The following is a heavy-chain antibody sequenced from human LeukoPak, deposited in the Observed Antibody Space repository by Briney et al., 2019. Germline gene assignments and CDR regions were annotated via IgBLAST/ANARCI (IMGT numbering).Heavy chain of an antibody. D-gene: IGHD3-9*01. Sequence: GGSLRLSCAASGFTFSSYAMHWVRQAPGKGLEWVAVISYDGSNKYYADSVEGRFTISRDNSKNTLYLQMNSLRAEDTAVYYCARDIYDILPGYYIDYWGQGTLVTVSS. CDR1: GFTFSSYA. J-gene: IGHJ4*02. V-gene: IGHV3-30*04. CDR3: ARDIYDILPGYYIDY. CDR2: ISYDGSNK.